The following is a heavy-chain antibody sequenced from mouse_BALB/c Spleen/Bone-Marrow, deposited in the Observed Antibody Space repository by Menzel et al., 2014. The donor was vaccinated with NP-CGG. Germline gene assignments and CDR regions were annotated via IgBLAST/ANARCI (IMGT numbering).Heavy chain of an antibody. V-gene: IGHV1-5*01. CDR1: VYSFTSYW. CDR3: TVSLTLYYFDY. CDR2: IYPGNINT. Sequence: VQLQQSGTVLARPGASVKMSCKASVYSFTSYWMHWVKQRPGQGLEWIGAIYPGNINTSYNQKFKGKAKLTAVTSASTAYMELSSLTNEDSAVYYCTVSLTLYYFDYWGQGTTLTVSS. D-gene: IGHD5-1*01. J-gene: IGHJ2*01.